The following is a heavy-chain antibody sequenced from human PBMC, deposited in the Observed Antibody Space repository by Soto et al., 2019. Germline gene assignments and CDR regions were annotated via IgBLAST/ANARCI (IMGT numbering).Heavy chain of an antibody. CDR1: GFTFSDYY. J-gene: IGHJ5*02. CDR2: ISSSSSYT. CDR3: ARYLTRRYPPRGWFDP. V-gene: IGHV3-11*05. Sequence: QVQLVESGGGLVKPGGSLRLSCAASGFTFSDYYMSWIRQAPGKGLEWVSYISSSSSYTNYADSVKGRFTISRDNAKNSLYLQMNSLRAEDTAVYYCARYLTRRYPPRGWFDPWGQGTLVTVSS. D-gene: IGHD3-9*01.